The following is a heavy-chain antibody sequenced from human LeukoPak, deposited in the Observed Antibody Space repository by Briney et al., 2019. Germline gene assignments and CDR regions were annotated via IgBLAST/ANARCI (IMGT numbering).Heavy chain of an antibody. Sequence: SETLSLTCAVYGGSFSGYYWSWIRQPPGKGLEWIGEINHSGSTNYNPSLKSRVTTSVDTSKNQFSLKLSSVTAADTAVYYCARMWYYDSSGFDYWGQGTLVTVSS. CDR2: INHSGST. V-gene: IGHV4-34*01. D-gene: IGHD3-22*01. CDR1: GGSFSGYY. J-gene: IGHJ4*02. CDR3: ARMWYYDSSGFDY.